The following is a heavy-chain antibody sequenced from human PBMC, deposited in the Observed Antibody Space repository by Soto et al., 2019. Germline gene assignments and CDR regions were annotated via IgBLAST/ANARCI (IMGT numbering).Heavy chain of an antibody. V-gene: IGHV4-34*02. Sequence: QVQLQQWGAGLLKPSETLSLTCAVYGGSFSGYYWSWIRQPLVKGLEWLGEINHSGGTNYNPSLNSRITQSVHQYKNHFSLKLSSVTGEDPAVFYCARLRWEQPWVFDYWGQGTLVTVSS. J-gene: IGHJ4*02. CDR3: ARLRWEQPWVFDY. D-gene: IGHD1-26*01. CDR2: INHSGGT. CDR1: GGSFSGYY.